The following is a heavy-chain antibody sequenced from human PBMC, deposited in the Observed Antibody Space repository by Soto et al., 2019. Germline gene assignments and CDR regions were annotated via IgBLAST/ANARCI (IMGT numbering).Heavy chain of an antibody. J-gene: IGHJ6*02. CDR3: ARDHQLPRYYYYGMDV. CDR1: GFTFSSYA. D-gene: IGHD2-2*01. Sequence: GGSLRLSCAASGFTFSSYAMHWVRQAPGKGLEWVAVISYDGSNKYYADSVKGRFTISRDNSKNTLYLQMNSLRAEDTAVYYCARDHQLPRYYYYGMDVWGQGTTVTVSS. V-gene: IGHV3-30-3*01. CDR2: ISYDGSNK.